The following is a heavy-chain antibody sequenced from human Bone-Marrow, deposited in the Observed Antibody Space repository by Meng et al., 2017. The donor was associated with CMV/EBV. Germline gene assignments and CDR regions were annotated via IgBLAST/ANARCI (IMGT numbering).Heavy chain of an antibody. V-gene: IGHV1-8*01. Sequence: ASVKVSCKASGYTFTRYDIMWVRQATGQGLEWMGWMNPNSGNTGYAQKFQGRVTMTRDTSISTAYMELSSLRSEDTAVYYCARARSSSRSWGFDYWGQGTLATVSS. D-gene: IGHD6-13*01. J-gene: IGHJ4*02. CDR1: GYTFTRYD. CDR2: MNPNSGNT. CDR3: ARARSSSRSWGFDY.